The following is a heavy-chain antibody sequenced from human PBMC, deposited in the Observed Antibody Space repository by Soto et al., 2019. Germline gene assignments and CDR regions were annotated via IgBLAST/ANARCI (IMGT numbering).Heavy chain of an antibody. D-gene: IGHD5-18*01. V-gene: IGHV4-61*01. J-gene: IGHJ4*02. CDR2: IYSSGST. Sequence: SETLSLTCTVSGDSVSSDSYYGTWIPQPPGKGLEWIGYIYSSGSTKYKHSLKSRVTISLDTSNNQFSLELNSVTVADTAIYYCARDLSGYSRAFEYWGQGDLVTVS. CDR1: GDSVSSDSYY. CDR3: ARDLSGYSRAFEY.